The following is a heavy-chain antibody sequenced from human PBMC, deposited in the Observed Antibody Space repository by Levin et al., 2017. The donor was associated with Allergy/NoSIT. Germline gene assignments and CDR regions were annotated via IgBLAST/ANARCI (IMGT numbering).Heavy chain of an antibody. J-gene: IGHJ2*01. CDR1: GFTFDTYA. CDR2: ISNSGGST. Sequence: GGSLRLSCAASGFTFDTYAMSWVRQAPGKGLEWVSGISNSGGSTYYADSVKGRFTISRDNSKNTLYLQMNSLRAEDTAIYFCAKDRDGSSSGRYFDLWGRGTLATVSS. V-gene: IGHV3-23*01. CDR3: AKDRDGSSSGRYFDL. D-gene: IGHD1-26*01.